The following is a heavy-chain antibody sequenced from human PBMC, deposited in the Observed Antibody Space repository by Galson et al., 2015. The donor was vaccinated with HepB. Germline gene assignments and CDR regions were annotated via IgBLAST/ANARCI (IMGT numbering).Heavy chain of an antibody. J-gene: IGHJ4*02. V-gene: IGHV3-30*04. CDR2: ISYDCKHQ. CDR1: GFSFSSFA. D-gene: IGHD3-22*01. Sequence: SLRLACAASGFSFSSFAMHWVRQAPGKGLASVAIISYDCKHQYYADSVRGRFTISRDIPKNTLYLQMNSMSAEDTAIYYCARDPDDSNGYYMSFEYWGQGTLVTVSS. CDR3: ARDPDDSNGYYMSFEY.